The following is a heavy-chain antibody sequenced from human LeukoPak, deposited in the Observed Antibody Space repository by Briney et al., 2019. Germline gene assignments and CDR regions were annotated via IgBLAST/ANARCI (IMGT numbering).Heavy chain of an antibody. CDR1: GLTFSNYA. D-gene: IGHD4-17*01. J-gene: IGHJ3*01. CDR2: INSGGPP. Sequence: GRSLRLSCAASGLTFSNYAVMSVSHAPGHGLEWDSAINSGGPPSYADSVKARFTISRDNSKNMLYLQMNSLRAEDTAQYFCARDPNGDYIGAFEFWGQGTGVTVSS. CDR3: ARDPNGDYIGAFEF. V-gene: IGHV3-23*01.